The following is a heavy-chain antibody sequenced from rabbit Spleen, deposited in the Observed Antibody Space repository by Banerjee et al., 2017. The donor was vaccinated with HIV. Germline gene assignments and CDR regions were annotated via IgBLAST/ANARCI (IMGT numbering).Heavy chain of an antibody. Sequence: QSLEESGGGLVKPGASLTLSCKAFGFTISGYWMNWVRQAPGKGLEWIGIIYPITETTYYANWVNGRFTISSDNAQNTVDLQMNSLTAADTATYFCARDGTGGSYFALWGPGTLVTVS. CDR1: GFTISGYW. CDR3: ARDGTGGSYFAL. CDR2: IYPITETT. D-gene: IGHD8-1*01. J-gene: IGHJ4*01. V-gene: IGHV1S7*01.